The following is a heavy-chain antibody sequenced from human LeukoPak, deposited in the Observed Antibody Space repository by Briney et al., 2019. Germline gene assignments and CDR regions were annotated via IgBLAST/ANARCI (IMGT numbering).Heavy chain of an antibody. CDR1: GIAVSGNY. J-gene: IGHJ4*02. CDR3: ARDAGYCSGGNCYSDDYFDY. V-gene: IGHV3-69-1*01. D-gene: IGHD2-15*01. CDR2: ISINTNT. Sequence: GGSLRLSCAASGIAVSGNYMSWVRQTPEKGLEWISFISINTNTFYADSARGRFTISRDTAKNTLHLQMSSLRAEDTAVYYCARDAGYCSGGNCYSDDYFDYWGQGTLVTVSS.